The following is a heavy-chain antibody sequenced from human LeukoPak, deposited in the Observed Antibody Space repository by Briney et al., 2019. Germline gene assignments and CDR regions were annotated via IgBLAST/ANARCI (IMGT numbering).Heavy chain of an antibody. V-gene: IGHV3-30-3*01. CDR1: GFTFSSYA. Sequence: GGSLRLSCAASGFTFSSYAMHWVRQAPGKGLEWVAVISYDGSNKYYADSVKGRFTISRDNSKNTLYLQMNSLRAEDTAVYYCARARGSYSFDYWGQGTLVTVSS. J-gene: IGHJ4*02. CDR2: ISYDGSNK. CDR3: ARARGSYSFDY. D-gene: IGHD1-26*01.